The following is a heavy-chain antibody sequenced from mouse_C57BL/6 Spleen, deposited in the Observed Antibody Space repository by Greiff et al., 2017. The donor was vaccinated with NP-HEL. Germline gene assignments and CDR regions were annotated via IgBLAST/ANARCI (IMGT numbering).Heavy chain of an antibody. Sequence: QVQLQQSGAELVRPGTSVKVSCKASGYAFTNYLIEWVKQRPGQGLEWIGVINPGSGGTNYNEKFKGKATLTADKSSSTAYMQLSSLTSEDSAVYFCARWNYDYPWVAYWGQGTLVTVSA. CDR2: INPGSGGT. CDR1: GYAFTNYL. J-gene: IGHJ3*01. V-gene: IGHV1-54*01. CDR3: ARWNYDYPWVAY. D-gene: IGHD2-4*01.